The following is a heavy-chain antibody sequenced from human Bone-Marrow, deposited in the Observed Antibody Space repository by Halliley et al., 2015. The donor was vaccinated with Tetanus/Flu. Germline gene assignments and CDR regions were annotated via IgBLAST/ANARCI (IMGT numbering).Heavy chain of an antibody. D-gene: IGHD2-21*01. CDR2: LYPVDSQP. V-gene: IGHV5-51*01. Sequence: RQMPVKGLEWVGLLYPVDSQPRYSPSFRGQVPISVDRSIRTAYLHWNNLKASDSAMYYCARQDWFWGQGTLVTVST. J-gene: IGHJ1*01. CDR3: ARQDWF.